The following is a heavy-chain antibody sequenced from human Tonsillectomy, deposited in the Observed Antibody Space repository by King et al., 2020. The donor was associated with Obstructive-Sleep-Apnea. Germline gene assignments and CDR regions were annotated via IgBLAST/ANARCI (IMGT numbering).Heavy chain of an antibody. V-gene: IGHV4-39*07. D-gene: IGHD5-18*01. Sequence: LQLQESGPGLVKPSETLSLTCTVSGGSISTSSYYWAWIRQPPGKGLEWIGTISYSGSTYYNPSLKSRVTISVDTSKNQFSLKLSSVTAADTAVYYCGKEHRIQLELPIDYWGQGTLVTVSS. CDR1: GGSISTSSYY. J-gene: IGHJ4*02. CDR2: ISYSGST. CDR3: GKEHRIQLELPIDY.